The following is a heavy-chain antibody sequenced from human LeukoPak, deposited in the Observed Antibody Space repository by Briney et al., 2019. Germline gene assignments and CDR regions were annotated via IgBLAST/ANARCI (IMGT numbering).Heavy chain of an antibody. V-gene: IGHV4-39*01. Sequence: SETLSLTCTVSGASISTSSYWWGWVRQPPGEGLECIGTIYYSGSTYYNPSLKSRVTISVDTSKNQFSLKLSSVTAADTAVYYCARLPTGFPNWFDPWGQGTLVTVSS. J-gene: IGHJ5*02. CDR3: ARLPTGFPNWFDP. D-gene: IGHD4-17*01. CDR1: GASISTSSYW. CDR2: IYYSGST.